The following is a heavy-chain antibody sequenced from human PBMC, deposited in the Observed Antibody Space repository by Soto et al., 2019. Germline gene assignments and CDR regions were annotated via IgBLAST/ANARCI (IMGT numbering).Heavy chain of an antibody. D-gene: IGHD2-2*01. CDR3: ARDWSSFGLYFDY. CDR2: INHSGST. CDR1: GGSFSGYY. Sequence: PSETLSLTCAVYGGSFSGYYLSWIRQPPGKGLEWIGEINHSGSTNYNPSLKSRVTISVDTSKNQFSLKLSSVTAADTAVYYCARDWSSFGLYFDYWGQGTLVTVSS. V-gene: IGHV4-34*01. J-gene: IGHJ4*02.